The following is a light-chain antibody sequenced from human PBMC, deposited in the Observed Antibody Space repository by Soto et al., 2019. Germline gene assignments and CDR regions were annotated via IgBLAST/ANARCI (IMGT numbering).Light chain of an antibody. J-gene: IGKJ1*01. CDR2: GAS. CDR3: QQYNNWPWT. Sequence: EIVMTQPPGTLSLSPGERATLSCRASQSFTSTYLAWYQQKPGQAPRLLIYGASSRATGIPDRFSGSGSGTDFTLTISSLQSEDFAVYYCQQYNNWPWTFGQGTKVDI. CDR1: QSFTSTY. V-gene: IGKV3D-15*01.